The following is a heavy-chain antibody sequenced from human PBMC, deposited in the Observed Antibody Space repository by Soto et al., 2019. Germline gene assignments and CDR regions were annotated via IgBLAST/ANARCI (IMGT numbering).Heavy chain of an antibody. D-gene: IGHD2-2*01. CDR2: ISGSGSYI. CDR3: ARAGLEPANAFDV. CDR1: GFIFSSYT. V-gene: IGHV3-21*06. J-gene: IGHJ3*01. Sequence: VGSLRLSCTASGFIFSSYTINWVRQAPGKGLEWVSSISGSGSYIYIADSMKGRITISRDNAQNSVHLQMNSLRVEDTAVYYCARAGLEPANAFDVWGQGTKVTVSS.